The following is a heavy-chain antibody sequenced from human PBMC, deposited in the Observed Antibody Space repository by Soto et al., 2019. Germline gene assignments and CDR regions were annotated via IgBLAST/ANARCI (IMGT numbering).Heavy chain of an antibody. CDR3: AKSPAHDLTIFGVVITEPFDF. V-gene: IGHV3-9*01. CDR2: ISWNSGRI. Sequence: EVQLVESGGGFVQPSRSLRLSCAVTGFTFDDYAMHWVRQAPGKGLEWVSGISWNSGRIAYADSVKGRFAISRDNAKNSLYLQMNSLRAEDTALYYCAKSPAHDLTIFGVVITEPFDFWGPGTLVTVSS. D-gene: IGHD3-3*01. CDR1: GFTFDDYA. J-gene: IGHJ4*02.